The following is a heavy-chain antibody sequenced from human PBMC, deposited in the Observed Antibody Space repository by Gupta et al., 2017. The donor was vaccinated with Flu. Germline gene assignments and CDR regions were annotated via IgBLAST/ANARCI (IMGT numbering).Heavy chain of an antibody. J-gene: IGHJ5*02. Sequence: EVQLAESGGDLVQPGGSLTLSCAVSGFTFSDYWMHWVRQVPGKGLVWVSRIGGDGSSTSYADSVKGRFTISRDNAKRTLYLQMNSLTVEDTAVYYCTRGRTDCGGDCSQGDWFDTWGQGSLVAVSS. V-gene: IGHV3-74*03. D-gene: IGHD2-21*02. CDR3: TRGRTDCGGDCSQGDWFDT. CDR1: GFTFSDYW. CDR2: IGGDGSST.